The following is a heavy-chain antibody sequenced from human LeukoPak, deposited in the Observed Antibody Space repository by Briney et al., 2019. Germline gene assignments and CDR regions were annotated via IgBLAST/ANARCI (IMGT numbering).Heavy chain of an antibody. CDR2: INHSGST. D-gene: IGHD3-10*01. Sequence: SETLSLTCAVYGGSFSGYYWSWIRQPPGKGLEWIGEINHSGSTNYNPSLKSRVTISVDTSKNQFSLKLSSVTAADTAVYYCARGGYYGSGNDFRFDPWGQGTLVTVSS. CDR3: ARGGYYGSGNDFRFDP. CDR1: GGSFSGYY. J-gene: IGHJ5*02. V-gene: IGHV4-34*01.